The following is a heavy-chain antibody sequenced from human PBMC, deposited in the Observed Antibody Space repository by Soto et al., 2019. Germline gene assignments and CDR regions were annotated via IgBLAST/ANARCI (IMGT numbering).Heavy chain of an antibody. CDR1: GFTFSSYA. CDR3: AKVGVRVVPASFNV. J-gene: IGHJ6*02. D-gene: IGHD2-2*01. V-gene: IGHV3-30-3*01. CDR2: ISYDGSNK. Sequence: PGGSLRLSCAASGFTFSSYAMHWVRQAPGKGLEWVAVISYDGSNKYYADSVKGRFTISRDNSKNTLYLQMNSLRAEDTAVYYCAKVGVRVVPASFNVWGQGTTVTVSS.